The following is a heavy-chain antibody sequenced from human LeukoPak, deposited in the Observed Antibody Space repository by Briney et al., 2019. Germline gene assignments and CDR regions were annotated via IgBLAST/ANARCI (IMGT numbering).Heavy chain of an antibody. CDR1: GGPVSIGSHY. V-gene: IGHV4-61*01. CDR3: ARSYYYFDL. J-gene: IGHJ2*01. Sequence: SETLSLTCTVSGGPVSIGSHYWSWVRQPPGKGLEWIGYVSYSGSTNYNPSLESRVTISIDTSKNQFSLKLSSVAAADTAVFYCARSYYYFDLWGRGTLVTVSS. CDR2: VSYSGST. D-gene: IGHD1-26*01.